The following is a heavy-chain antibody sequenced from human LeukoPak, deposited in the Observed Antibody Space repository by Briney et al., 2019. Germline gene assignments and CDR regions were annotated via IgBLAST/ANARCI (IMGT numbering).Heavy chain of an antibody. Sequence: SGTLSLTCAVSGGSISSSNWWSWVRQPPGKGLEWIGYIYYSGSTNYNPSLKSRVTISVDTSKNQFSLKLSSVTAADTAVYYCARGLGYSYDQNWFDPWGQGTLVTVSS. D-gene: IGHD5-18*01. CDR1: GGSISSSNW. CDR2: IYYSGST. V-gene: IGHV4-4*02. CDR3: ARGLGYSYDQNWFDP. J-gene: IGHJ5*02.